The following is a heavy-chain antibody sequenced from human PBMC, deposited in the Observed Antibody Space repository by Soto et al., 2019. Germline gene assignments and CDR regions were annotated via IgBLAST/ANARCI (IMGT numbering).Heavy chain of an antibody. D-gene: IGHD2-15*01. Sequence: QVQLVQSGAEEKKPGASVKVSCKASGYTFTSYAMHWVRQAPGQRLEWMGWINAGNGNTKYSEKFQGRVTITRDTSANTAYMELSSLGFEDTAVYYCARAGSRIWTYWYFDPWGRGTLVTVPS. CDR1: GYTFTSYA. CDR3: ARAGSRIWTYWYFDP. J-gene: IGHJ2*01. V-gene: IGHV1-3*05. CDR2: INAGNGNT.